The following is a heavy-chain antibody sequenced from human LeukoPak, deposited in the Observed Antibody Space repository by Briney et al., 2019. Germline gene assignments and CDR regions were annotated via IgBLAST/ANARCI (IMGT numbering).Heavy chain of an antibody. D-gene: IGHD4-17*01. Sequence: KPSETLSLTCTVSGGSISSSSYYWGWIRQPPGKGLEWIGSIYYSGSTYYNPSLKSRVTISVDTSKNQFSLKLSSVTAADTAVYYCARDGDGDYGYWGQGTLVTVSS. V-gene: IGHV4-39*02. J-gene: IGHJ4*02. CDR2: IYYSGST. CDR3: ARDGDGDYGY. CDR1: GGSISSSSYY.